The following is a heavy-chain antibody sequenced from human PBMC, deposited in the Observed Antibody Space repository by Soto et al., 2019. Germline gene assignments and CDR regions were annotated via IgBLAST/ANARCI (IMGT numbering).Heavy chain of an antibody. D-gene: IGHD2-21*02. Sequence: QVQLQESGPGLVRPSETLSLTCTVSGGSVNSYYWSWIRQTPGKGPEWIGYIFYSGSTNSNPSLKSRASMSVDMSKNQFSLRLSSLTAADTAVYYCARVFPSYCGGDCADFDSWGQGILVTVSS. CDR3: ARVFPSYCGGDCADFDS. V-gene: IGHV4-59*02. J-gene: IGHJ4*02. CDR2: IFYSGST. CDR1: GGSVNSYY.